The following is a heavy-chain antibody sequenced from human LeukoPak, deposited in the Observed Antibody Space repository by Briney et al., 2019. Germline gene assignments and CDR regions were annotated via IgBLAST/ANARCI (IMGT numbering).Heavy chain of an antibody. V-gene: IGHV3-74*01. CDR1: GFTFSSYW. D-gene: IGHD2-8*02. Sequence: GGSLRLSCAASGFTFSSYWMHWVRQAPGKGLVWVSRINTDGSSTVYADPVKGRFTISRDNAKNTLYLQMSSLRAEDTAVYYCARVLTGSWDWFDPWGQGTLVTVSS. CDR2: INTDGSST. J-gene: IGHJ5*02. CDR3: ARVLTGSWDWFDP.